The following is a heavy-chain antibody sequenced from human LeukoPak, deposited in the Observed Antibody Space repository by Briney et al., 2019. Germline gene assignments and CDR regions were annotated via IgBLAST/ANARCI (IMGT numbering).Heavy chain of an antibody. Sequence: SETLSLTCTVSGGSISSYYWSWIRQPPGKGLEWIGYIYYSGSTNYNPSLKSRVTTSVDTSKNQFSLKLSSVTAADTAVYYCARHGGRIAAAVYGMDVWGQGTTVNVSS. CDR1: GGSISSYY. CDR3: ARHGGRIAAAVYGMDV. J-gene: IGHJ6*02. V-gene: IGHV4-59*08. D-gene: IGHD6-13*01. CDR2: IYYSGST.